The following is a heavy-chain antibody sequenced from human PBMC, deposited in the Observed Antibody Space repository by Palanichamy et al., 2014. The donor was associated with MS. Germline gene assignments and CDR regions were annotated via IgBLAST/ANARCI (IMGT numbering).Heavy chain of an antibody. D-gene: IGHD3-16*01. V-gene: IGHV1-3*04. CDR3: ARRWSRAGGYFDY. CDR1: GYKFTSYT. J-gene: IGHJ4*02. CDR2: INTGNGNT. Sequence: QVQVVQSGAEVKKPGASVKVSCKTAGYKFTSYTLHWFRQAPGQRLEWMGYINTGNGNTNYSQHLQGRVTISRDTFASTVYMDISSLRSEDSALYFCARRWSRAGGYFDYWGQGTMVTVSS.